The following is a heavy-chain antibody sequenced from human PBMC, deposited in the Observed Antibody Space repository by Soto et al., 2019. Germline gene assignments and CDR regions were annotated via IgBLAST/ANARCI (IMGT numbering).Heavy chain of an antibody. D-gene: IGHD2-21*02. Sequence: GESLKISCKASGYSFTSYWIGWVRQMPGKGLEWMGIIYPGDSETRYSPSFQGQVTIPADKSISTAYLQWSSLKASDTAMYYCARLRYCGGDCYPFDYWGQGTLVTVSS. CDR3: ARLRYCGGDCYPFDY. V-gene: IGHV5-51*01. J-gene: IGHJ4*02. CDR2: IYPGDSET. CDR1: GYSFTSYW.